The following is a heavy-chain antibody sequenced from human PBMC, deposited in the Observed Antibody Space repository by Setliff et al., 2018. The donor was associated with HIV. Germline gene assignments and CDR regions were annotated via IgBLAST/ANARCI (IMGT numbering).Heavy chain of an antibody. Sequence: SETLSLTCTVSGGSISSSSYYWGWIRQPPGKGLEWIGSIYYSGSTYYNPSLKSRVTISVDTSKNQFSLTLSSVTAADTAVYYCARDRRGYDYVLDYWGQGTLVTVSS. D-gene: IGHD5-12*01. CDR2: IYYSGST. CDR3: ARDRRGYDYVLDY. V-gene: IGHV4-39*07. J-gene: IGHJ4*02. CDR1: GGSISSSSYY.